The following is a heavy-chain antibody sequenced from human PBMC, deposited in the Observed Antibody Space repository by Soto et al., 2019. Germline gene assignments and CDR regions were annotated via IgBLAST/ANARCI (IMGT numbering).Heavy chain of an antibody. CDR2: IYYSGST. Sequence: QVQLQESGPGLVKPSETLSLTCTVSGGSVSSGSYYWSWIRQPPGKGLEWIGYIYYSGSTNYNPSLKSRVTISVDTSKNQFSLKLSSVTAADTAVYYCARDDGGSYNYWGQGTLVTVSS. J-gene: IGHJ4*02. CDR1: GGSVSSGSYY. V-gene: IGHV4-61*01. D-gene: IGHD1-26*01. CDR3: ARDDGGSYNY.